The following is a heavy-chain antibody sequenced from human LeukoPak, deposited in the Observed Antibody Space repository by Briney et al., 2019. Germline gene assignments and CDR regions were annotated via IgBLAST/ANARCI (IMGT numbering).Heavy chain of an antibody. V-gene: IGHV1-18*01. J-gene: IGHJ5*02. CDR2: ISTYTGNT. Sequence: GASVKVSCKASGYTFTRFGISWVRQAPGQGLEWMGWISTYTGNTNYAQKFQGRVTMTEDTSTTTVYMELRSLRSDDTAVYYCARGGVEIAAAGRMRGEKIDNWFDPWGQGTLVTVSS. CDR3: ARGGVEIAAAGRMRGEKIDNWFDP. D-gene: IGHD6-13*01. CDR1: GYTFTRFG.